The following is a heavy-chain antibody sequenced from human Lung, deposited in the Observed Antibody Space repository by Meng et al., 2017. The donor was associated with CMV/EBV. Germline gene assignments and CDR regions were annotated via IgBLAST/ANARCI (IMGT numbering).Heavy chain of an antibody. D-gene: IGHD5-18*01. CDR3: AREEAMVGYYTNWFDA. CDR1: GFPFRSYA. CDR2: ISGSVGNT. V-gene: IGHV3-23*01. Sequence: GGSLRLSCAASGFPFRSYAMSWVRQAPGKGLEWVSSISGSVGNTYYADSVKGRFTISRDNSGDTLYMQMSSLRAEDTAVYYCAREEAMVGYYTNWFDAWGHGALVTVSS. J-gene: IGHJ5*01.